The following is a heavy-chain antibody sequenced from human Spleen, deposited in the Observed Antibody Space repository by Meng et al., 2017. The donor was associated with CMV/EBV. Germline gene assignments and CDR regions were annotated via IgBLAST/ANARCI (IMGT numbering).Heavy chain of an antibody. Sequence: SETLSLTCTVSGGSISSYYWSWIRQPPGKGLEWIGYIYYSGSTNYNPPLKSRVTISVDTSKNQFSLKLSSVTAADTAVYYCAREVFSSSSRYYYGMDVWGQGTTVTVSS. J-gene: IGHJ6*02. V-gene: IGHV4-59*01. CDR3: AREVFSSSSRYYYGMDV. D-gene: IGHD6-6*01. CDR1: GGSISSYY. CDR2: IYYSGST.